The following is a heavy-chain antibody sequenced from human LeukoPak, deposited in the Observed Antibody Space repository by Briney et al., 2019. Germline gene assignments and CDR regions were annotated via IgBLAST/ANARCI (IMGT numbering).Heavy chain of an antibody. CDR1: GDSISSGDYY. CDR2: ISSSGST. Sequence: SETLSLTCTVSGDSISSGDYYWSWIRQPAGKGLEWIGRISSSGSTNYNPSLKSRVTISVDTSKNQFSLKLSSVTAADTAVYFCARGPYSYDSSGAFDIWGQGTMVTVST. CDR3: ARGPYSYDSSGAFDI. V-gene: IGHV4-61*02. J-gene: IGHJ3*02. D-gene: IGHD3-22*01.